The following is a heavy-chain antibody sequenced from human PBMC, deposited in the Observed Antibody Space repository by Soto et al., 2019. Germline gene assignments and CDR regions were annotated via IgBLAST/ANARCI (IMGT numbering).Heavy chain of an antibody. J-gene: IGHJ6*02. CDR2: IYPGDSDT. Sequence: PGESLKISCKGSGYSFISYWIGWVRQMPGKGLEWMGIIYPGDSDTGYSPSFQGRVTISVDKSISTVYLQWSSLKASDTAMYYCVRRDDYSYYYGMDVWGQGTKVTVSS. CDR3: VRRDDYSYYYGMDV. CDR1: GYSFISYW. V-gene: IGHV5-51*01.